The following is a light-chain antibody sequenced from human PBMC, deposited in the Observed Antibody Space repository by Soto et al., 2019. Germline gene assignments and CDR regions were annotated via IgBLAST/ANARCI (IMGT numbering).Light chain of an antibody. CDR2: DTS. J-gene: IGKJ4*01. V-gene: IGKV3-11*01. CDR1: ETISTY. Sequence: EIVLTQSPATLSLSPGERATLSCRASETISTYVAWYQHKPGQAPRLLMYDTSKRATGIPARFSGSGSGTDFTLTISSLEPEDFAVYYCQQRHNWPLTFGGGTEVEIK. CDR3: QQRHNWPLT.